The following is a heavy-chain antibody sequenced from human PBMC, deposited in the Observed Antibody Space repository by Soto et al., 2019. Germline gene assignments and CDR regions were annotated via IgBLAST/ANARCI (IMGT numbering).Heavy chain of an antibody. J-gene: IGHJ4*02. V-gene: IGHV3-23*01. CDR2: ISGSGGST. D-gene: IGHD1-20*01. CDR1: GFTFSSYA. Sequence: GGSLRLSCAASGFTFSSYAMSWVRQAPGKGLEWVSAISGSGGSTYYADSVRGRITISRDNDKDSLFLQTSSLRVEDTAVYYCVRDRRISGINRGLDYWGRGTLVTVSS. CDR3: VRDRRISGINRGLDY.